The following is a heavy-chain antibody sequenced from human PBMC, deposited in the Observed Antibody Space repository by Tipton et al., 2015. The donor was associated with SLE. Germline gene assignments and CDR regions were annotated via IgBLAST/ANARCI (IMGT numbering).Heavy chain of an antibody. Sequence: SLRLSCAASGFSFSNAWMSWVRQAPGKGLEWVGRIKSKTDGGTTDYAAPVKGRFTISRDDSKNTLYLQMNSLKTEYTAVNYCAKHGLVGGYKYNWFDPWGQGTLVTVSS. CDR2: IKSKTDGGTT. V-gene: IGHV3-15*01. J-gene: IGHJ5*02. D-gene: IGHD3-22*01. CDR3: AKHGLVGGYKYNWFDP. CDR1: GFSFSNAW.